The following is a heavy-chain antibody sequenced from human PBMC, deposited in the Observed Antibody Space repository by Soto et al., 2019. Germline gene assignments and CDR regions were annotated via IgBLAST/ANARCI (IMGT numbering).Heavy chain of an antibody. CDR3: AKRGGTNNWNPLAYYYYGMDV. V-gene: IGHV3-23*01. CDR1: GFTFSSYA. CDR2: ISGSGGST. J-gene: IGHJ6*02. Sequence: GGSLRLSCAASGFTFSSYAMSWVRQAPGKGLEWVSAISGSGGSTYYADSVKGRFTISRDNSKNTLYLQMNSLRAEDTAVYYCAKRGGTNNWNPLAYYYYGMDVWGQGTTVTVSS. D-gene: IGHD1-20*01.